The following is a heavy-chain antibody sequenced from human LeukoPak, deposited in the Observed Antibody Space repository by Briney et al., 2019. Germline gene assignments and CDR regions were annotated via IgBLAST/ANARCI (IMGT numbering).Heavy chain of an antibody. CDR1: GGSFSGYY. D-gene: IGHD3-3*01. CDR2: IYYSGST. Sequence: SETLSLTCAVYGGSFSGYYWSWIRQPPGKGLEWIGSIYYSGSTYYNPSLKSRVTISVDTSKNQFSLKLSSVTAADTAVYYCARHIDFWSGYGDYMDVWGEGTTVTVSS. CDR3: ARHIDFWSGYGDYMDV. J-gene: IGHJ6*03. V-gene: IGHV4-34*01.